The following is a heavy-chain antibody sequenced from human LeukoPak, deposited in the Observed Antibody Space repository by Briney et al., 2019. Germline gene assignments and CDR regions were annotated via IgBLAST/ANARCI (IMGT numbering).Heavy chain of an antibody. CDR3: LRDQGFYYFDY. V-gene: IGHV3-74*01. J-gene: IGHJ4*02. CDR1: GFSFKIYW. CDR2: INSDGTST. Sequence: GGSLRLSCEASGFSFKIYWMHWVRQAPGKGLVWVSRINSDGTSTNYADSVQGRFTFSRDNAKNTLYLQMNSLRAEDTAVYYCLRDQGFYYFDYWGQGTVAAVSS.